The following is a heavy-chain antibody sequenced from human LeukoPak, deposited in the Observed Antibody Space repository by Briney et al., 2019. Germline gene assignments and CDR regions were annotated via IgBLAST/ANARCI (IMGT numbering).Heavy chain of an antibody. V-gene: IGHV4-39*07. CDR1: GGSISSSSYY. CDR2: IYHSGST. CDR3: ARANYYDSSGPTGYFDY. D-gene: IGHD3-22*01. Sequence: PSETLSLTCTVSGGSISSSSYYWGWIRQPPGKGLEWIGSIYHSGSTYYSPSLKSRVTISVDTSKNQFSLKLSSVTAADTAVYYCARANYYDSSGPTGYFDYWGQGTLVTVSS. J-gene: IGHJ4*02.